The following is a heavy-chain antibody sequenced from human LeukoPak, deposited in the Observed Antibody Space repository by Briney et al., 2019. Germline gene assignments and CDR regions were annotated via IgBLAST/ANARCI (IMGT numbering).Heavy chain of an antibody. CDR1: GGSISSGGYY. V-gene: IGHV4-31*03. Sequence: SETLSLTCTVSGGSISSGGYYWSWIRQHPGKGLEWIGYIYYSGSTYYNPSLKSRVTISVDTSKNQFSLKLSSVTAADTAVYYCARQDIVLMVYAMGWGVPKSWFDPWGQGTLVTVSS. D-gene: IGHD2-8*01. CDR3: ARQDIVLMVYAMGWGVPKSWFDP. J-gene: IGHJ5*02. CDR2: IYYSGST.